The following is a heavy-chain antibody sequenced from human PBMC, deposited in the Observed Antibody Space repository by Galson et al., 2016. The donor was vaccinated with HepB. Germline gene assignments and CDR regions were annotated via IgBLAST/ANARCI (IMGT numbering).Heavy chain of an antibody. J-gene: IGHJ4*02. D-gene: IGHD6-13*01. V-gene: IGHV4-39*01. CDR1: RGPISSSGYY. Sequence: SETLSLTCTVSRGPISSSGYYWAWIRQSPGKGLEWIGSIYYNGKTYHNPSLKSRLTISVDTSANQISLRLHSMTAADTAVYYCARHRATGDSWYYYFDHWGQGTLVTVSS. CDR2: IYYNGKT. CDR3: ARHRATGDSWYYYFDH.